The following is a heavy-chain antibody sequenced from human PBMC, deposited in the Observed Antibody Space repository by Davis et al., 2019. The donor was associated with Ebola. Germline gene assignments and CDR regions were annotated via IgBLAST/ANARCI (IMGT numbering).Heavy chain of an antibody. D-gene: IGHD3-3*01. Sequence: PGGSLRLSCAASGFTFSSYSMNWVRQAPGKGLEWVSSISSSSSYIYYADSVKGRFTISRDNAKNSLYLQMNSLRAEDTAVYYCARDSYYDFWSGYYFNFDYYYGMDVWGQGTTVTVSS. CDR2: ISSSSSYI. CDR1: GFTFSSYS. V-gene: IGHV3-21*01. CDR3: ARDSYYDFWSGYYFNFDYYYGMDV. J-gene: IGHJ6*02.